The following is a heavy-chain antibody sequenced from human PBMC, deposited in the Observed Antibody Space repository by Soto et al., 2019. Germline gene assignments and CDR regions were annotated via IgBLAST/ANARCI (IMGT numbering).Heavy chain of an antibody. CDR1: GSTFTSNG. D-gene: IGHD2-8*02. CDR3: AKVGGYGTGDYFLDV. CDR2: ISTYNENM. J-gene: IGHJ6*02. V-gene: IGHV1-18*04. Sequence: ASVKVSCKVSGSTFTSNGIGWVRQAPGQGLEWMGWISTYNENMDTAPQLQGRLTMTTDTSTKTAYMELTNLKLDDTALYYCAKVGGYGTGDYFLDVWGQGNPVTVYS.